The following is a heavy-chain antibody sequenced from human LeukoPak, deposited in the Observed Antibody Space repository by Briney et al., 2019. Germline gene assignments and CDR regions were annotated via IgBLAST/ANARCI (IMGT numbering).Heavy chain of an antibody. CDR1: GFTFSNYV. J-gene: IGHJ4*02. CDR2: VSRTGGTK. CDR3: AKEWYSEAYGSYFYA. D-gene: IGHD1-26*01. V-gene: IGHV3-30*18. Sequence: GGSLRLSCAASGFTFSNYVMHWVRQAPGKGLEWVAVVSRTGGTKYYGDSVQGRFGISRDNSKNTLYLQMNGLRAEDTGVYYCAKEWYSEAYGSYFYAWGQGPLVTVSS.